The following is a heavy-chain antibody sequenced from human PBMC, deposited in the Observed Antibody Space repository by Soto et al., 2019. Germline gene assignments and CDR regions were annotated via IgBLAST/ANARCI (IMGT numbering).Heavy chain of an antibody. V-gene: IGHV4-59*01. D-gene: IGHD2-15*01. J-gene: IGHJ4*01. CDR3: ARAHAPTLPFHY. CDR1: GGSMRNVY. Sequence: SETLSLTCTVSGGSMRNVYWSWIRQPPGKRLGWIGFIFHSGNAKYNPSLKSRVTISIDTSKSQFSLSLDSVTAADTAVYFCARAHAPTLPFHYWGLGTLVTVSS. CDR2: IFHSGNA.